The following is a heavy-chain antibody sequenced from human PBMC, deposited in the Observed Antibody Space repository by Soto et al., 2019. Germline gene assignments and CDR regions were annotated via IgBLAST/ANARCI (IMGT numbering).Heavy chain of an antibody. V-gene: IGHV1-69*06. CDR1: GVTFSTDS. J-gene: IGHJ6*02. CDR2: FIPMWRTA. D-gene: IGHD2-2*01. CDR3: ARELGYCNSSRCQDSYYYGMAV. Sequence: QVHLVQSGAEVKKPGSSVNVSCKASGVTFSTDSIFWVRQAPGQGLEWMGGFIPMWRTANYAQRFQGRVSITADTSTRTGYMELSSLRSEDTAVYYCARELGYCNSSRCQDSYYYGMAVWGLGTAVTVSS.